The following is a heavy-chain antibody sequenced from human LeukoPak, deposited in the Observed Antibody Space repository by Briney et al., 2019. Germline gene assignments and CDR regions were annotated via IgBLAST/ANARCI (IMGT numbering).Heavy chain of an antibody. V-gene: IGHV1-18*01. CDR2: ISAYNGNT. J-gene: IGHJ1*01. CDR1: GYTFINYD. D-gene: IGHD6-19*01. CDR3: ARLKRGGVAGTGYLQH. Sequence: ASVKVSCRASGYTFINYDISWVRQAPGQGLEWMGWISAYNGNTNYPQKLQGRVTMTTDTSTSTAYMELKSLRSDDTAMYYCARLKRGGVAGTGYLQHWGQGSLVTVSS.